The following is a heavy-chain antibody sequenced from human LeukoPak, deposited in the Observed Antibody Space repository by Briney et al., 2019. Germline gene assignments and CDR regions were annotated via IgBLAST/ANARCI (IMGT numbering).Heavy chain of an antibody. V-gene: IGHV3-7*01. J-gene: IGHJ6*03. CDR2: IKQDGREK. D-gene: IGHD3-3*01. Sequence: GGSLRLSCAASGFTFSSYWMSWVRQAPGKGLEWVANIKQDGREKYYVDSVKGRFTISRDNAKNSLYLQMNSLRAEDTAVYYCARCYYDFWSGYYPNYYYYYMDVWGKGTTVTVSS. CDR3: ARCYYDFWSGYYPNYYYYYMDV. CDR1: GFTFSSYW.